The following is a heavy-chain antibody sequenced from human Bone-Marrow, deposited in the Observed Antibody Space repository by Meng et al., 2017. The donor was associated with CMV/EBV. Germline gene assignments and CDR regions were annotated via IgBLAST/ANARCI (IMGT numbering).Heavy chain of an antibody. CDR1: GYSISSGYY. V-gene: IGHV4-38-2*02. J-gene: IGHJ5*02. Sequence: SETLSLTCTVSGYSISSGYYWGWIRQPPGKGLEWIGSIYHSGSTYYNPSLKSRVTISVDTSKNQFSLKLSSVTAADTAVYYCARESNAWGWFDPWGQGTLVTVSS. D-gene: IGHD3-16*01. CDR2: IYHSGST. CDR3: ARESNAWGWFDP.